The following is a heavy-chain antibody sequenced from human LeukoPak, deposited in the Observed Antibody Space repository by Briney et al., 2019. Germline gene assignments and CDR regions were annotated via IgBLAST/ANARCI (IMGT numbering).Heavy chain of an antibody. CDR1: GGTFTSYA. Sequence: ASVKVSCKTSGGTFTSYAISWVRQAPGQGLEWMGGIIPIFGTANYAQKFQGRVTITADESTSTAYMELSSLRSEDTAVYYCARGGVGATNHWGQGTLVTVSS. D-gene: IGHD1-26*01. J-gene: IGHJ5*02. CDR3: ARGGVGATNH. CDR2: IIPIFGTA. V-gene: IGHV1-69*01.